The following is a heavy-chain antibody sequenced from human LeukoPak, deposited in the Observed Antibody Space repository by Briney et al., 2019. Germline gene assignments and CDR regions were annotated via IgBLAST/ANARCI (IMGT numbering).Heavy chain of an antibody. CDR1: GGSISSGGYY. CDR2: INHSGST. J-gene: IGHJ4*02. D-gene: IGHD3-22*01. Sequence: PSETLSLTCTVSGGSISSGGYYWSWIRQPPGKGLEWIGEINHSGSTNYNPSLKSRVTISVDTSKNQFSLKLSSVTAADTAVYYCARALSDYYDSSGYLDYWGQGTLVTVSS. CDR3: ARALSDYYDSSGYLDY. V-gene: IGHV4-39*07.